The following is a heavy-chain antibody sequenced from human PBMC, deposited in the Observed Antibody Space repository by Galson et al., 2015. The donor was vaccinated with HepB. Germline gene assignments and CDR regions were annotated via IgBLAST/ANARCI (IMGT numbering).Heavy chain of an antibody. CDR3: AISLYYYGSGSYSAGLMSFDY. CDR2: IYPGDSDT. CDR1: GSSFTSYW. J-gene: IGHJ4*02. V-gene: IGHV5-51*01. Sequence: KVSCKGSGSSFTSYWIGWVRQMPGKGLEWMGSIYPGDSDTRYSPSFQGQVTISADKSISTAYLQWSSLKASDTAMYYCAISLYYYGSGSYSAGLMSFDYWGQGTLVTVSS. D-gene: IGHD3-10*01.